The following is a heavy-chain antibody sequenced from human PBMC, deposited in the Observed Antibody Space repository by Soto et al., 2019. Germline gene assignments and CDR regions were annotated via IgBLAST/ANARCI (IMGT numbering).Heavy chain of an antibody. CDR2: IYSGGST. Sequence: PGGSLRLSCAASGFTVSSNYMSWVRQAPGKGLEWVSVIYSGGSTYYADSVKGRFTISRDNSKNTLYLQMNSLRAEDTAVYYCAREDSLRGMDVWGQGTTVTVSS. D-gene: IGHD3-22*01. CDR3: AREDSLRGMDV. J-gene: IGHJ6*02. CDR1: GFTVSSNY. V-gene: IGHV3-53*01.